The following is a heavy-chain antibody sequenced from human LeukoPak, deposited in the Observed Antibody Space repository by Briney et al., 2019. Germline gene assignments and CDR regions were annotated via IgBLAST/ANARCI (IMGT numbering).Heavy chain of an antibody. J-gene: IGHJ4*02. CDR2: IIPIFGTA. CDR3: ARAATPGDGYKNRGFDY. Sequence: EASVKVSCKASGGTFSSYAISWVRQAPGQGLEWMGGIIPIFGTANYAQKFQGRVTITADESTSTAYMELSSLRSEDTAVYYCARAATPGDGYKNRGFDYWGQGTLVTVSS. D-gene: IGHD5-24*01. V-gene: IGHV1-69*13. CDR1: GGTFSSYA.